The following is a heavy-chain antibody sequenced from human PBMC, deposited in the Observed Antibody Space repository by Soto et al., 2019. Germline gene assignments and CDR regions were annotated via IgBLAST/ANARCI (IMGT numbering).Heavy chain of an antibody. CDR3: ARGDWFGELFARKTYYYGMDV. J-gene: IGHJ6*02. V-gene: IGHV5-51*01. Sequence: GESLKISCKGSGYSFTSYWIGWVRQMPGKGLEWMGIIYPGDSDTRYSPSFQGQVTISADKSISTAYLQWSSLKASDTAMYYCARGDWFGELFARKTYYYGMDVWGQGTTVTVS. CDR2: IYPGDSDT. CDR1: GYSFTSYW. D-gene: IGHD3-10*01.